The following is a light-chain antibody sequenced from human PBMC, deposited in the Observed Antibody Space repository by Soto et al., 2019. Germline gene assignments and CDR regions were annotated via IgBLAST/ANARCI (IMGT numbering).Light chain of an antibody. CDR1: TGPVTTGHY. Sequence: QAVVTQEPSLTVSPGGKVILTCGSTTGPVTTGHYPYWFQQKPGQAPRPLVDDTANVFSWTPVRFSGSLVGGKAALTLSGAQPEDEAEYYCLLSYRGDYVFGPGTKVTVL. J-gene: IGLJ1*01. CDR2: DTA. CDR3: LLSYRGDYV. V-gene: IGLV7-46*01.